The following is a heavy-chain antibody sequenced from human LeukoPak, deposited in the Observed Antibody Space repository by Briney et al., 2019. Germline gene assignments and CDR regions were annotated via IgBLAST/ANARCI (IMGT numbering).Heavy chain of an antibody. Sequence: GASVKVSCKTSGYSFTDYYMHWVRQAPGQGLEWMGWINPNSGGTSSAQKFQGRVTMTRDTSITTVCMEVGWLTSDDTAIYYCARADRLHGGPYLIGPWGQGTLVTVSS. CDR3: ARADRLHGGPYLIGP. CDR1: GYSFTDYY. D-gene: IGHD2-21*01. V-gene: IGHV1-2*02. J-gene: IGHJ5*02. CDR2: INPNSGGT.